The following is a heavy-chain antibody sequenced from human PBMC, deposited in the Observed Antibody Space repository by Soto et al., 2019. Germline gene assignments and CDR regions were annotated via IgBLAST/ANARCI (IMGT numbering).Heavy chain of an antibody. CDR2: IYTSASI. J-gene: IGHJ6*02. V-gene: IGHV4-4*07. D-gene: IGHD6-19*01. Sequence: PSETLSFTCSVSGADINTYSWTWIRQPAGKGLEWIGRIYTSASINYNPSLKGRVTLSVDTSTNQVSLRLASVTAADTAIYYCARDREAGYNFYYGMDVWGQGTTVTVSS. CDR1: GADINTYS. CDR3: ARDREAGYNFYYGMDV.